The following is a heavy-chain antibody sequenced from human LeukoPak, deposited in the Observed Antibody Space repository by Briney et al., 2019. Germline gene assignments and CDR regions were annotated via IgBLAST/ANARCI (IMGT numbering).Heavy chain of an antibody. CDR2: ISYDGSNK. CDR1: GFTFSSYA. V-gene: IGHV3-30-3*01. D-gene: IGHD2-21*02. J-gene: IGHJ3*02. Sequence: GGSLRLSCAASGFTFSSYAMHWVRQAPGKGLEWVAVISYDGSNKYYADSVKSRFTISRDNSKNTLYLQMNSLRAEDTAVYYCARTIQHIVVVTAIDRYDAFDIWGQGTMVTVSS. CDR3: ARTIQHIVVVTAIDRYDAFDI.